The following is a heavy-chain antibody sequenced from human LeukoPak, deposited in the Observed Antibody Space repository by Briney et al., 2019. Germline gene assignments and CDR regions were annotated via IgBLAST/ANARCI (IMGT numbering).Heavy chain of an antibody. V-gene: IGHV4-34*01. J-gene: IGHJ6*03. CDR1: GGSFSGYY. CDR2: INHSGST. D-gene: IGHD4-23*01. CDR3: AGGGGPTVAGRLYMDV. Sequence: SETLSLTCAVYGGSFSGYYWSWIRQPPGKGLEWIGEINHSGSTNYNPSLKSRVTISVDTSKNQFSLKLSSVTAADTAVYYCAGGGGPTVAGRLYMDVWGKGTTVTVSS.